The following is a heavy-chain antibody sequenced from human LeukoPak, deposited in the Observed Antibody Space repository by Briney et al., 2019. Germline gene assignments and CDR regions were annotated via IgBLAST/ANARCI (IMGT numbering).Heavy chain of an antibody. CDR2: IFHSGST. D-gene: IGHD2-21*01. CDR3: ARAVLTRYYYYYYMDV. Sequence: PSETLSLTCTVSGYSLTSGYYWGWIRQPPGKGLEWIASIFHSGSTYHNPSLKSRLTISLDTSKNQFSLKLNSVTAADTAVYYCARAVLTRYYYYYYMDVWGKGTTVTVSS. CDR1: GYSLTSGYY. V-gene: IGHV4-38-2*02. J-gene: IGHJ6*03.